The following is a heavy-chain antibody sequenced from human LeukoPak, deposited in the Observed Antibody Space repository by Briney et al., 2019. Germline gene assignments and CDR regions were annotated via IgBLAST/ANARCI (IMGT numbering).Heavy chain of an antibody. V-gene: IGHV1-18*01. CDR3: AREWYCSGGSCYSGAPDY. Sequence: GASVKVSCKASGYIFSNYGISWVRQAPGQGLEWMGWIRAHNGNTDYAQRFQGRVTMTTDTSTGTAYMELTSLRSDDTAVYYCAREWYCSGGSCYSGAPDYWGQGTLVTVSS. CDR2: IRAHNGNT. J-gene: IGHJ4*02. CDR1: GYIFSNYG. D-gene: IGHD2-15*01.